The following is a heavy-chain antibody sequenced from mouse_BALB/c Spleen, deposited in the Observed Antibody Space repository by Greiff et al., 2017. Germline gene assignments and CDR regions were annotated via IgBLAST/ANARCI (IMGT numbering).Heavy chain of an antibody. Sequence: VQGVESGPGLVAPSQSLSITCTVSGFSLTSYGVHWVRQPPGKGLEWLGVIWAGGSTNYNSALMSRLSISKDNSKSQVFLKMNSLQTDDTAMYYCARDRSYYDYDGFAYWGQGTLVTVSA. CDR2: IWAGGST. V-gene: IGHV2-9*02. J-gene: IGHJ3*01. D-gene: IGHD2-4*01. CDR1: GFSLTSYG. CDR3: ARDRSYYDYDGFAY.